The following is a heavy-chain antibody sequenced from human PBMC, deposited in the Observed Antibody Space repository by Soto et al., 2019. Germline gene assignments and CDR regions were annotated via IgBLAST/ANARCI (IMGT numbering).Heavy chain of an antibody. D-gene: IGHD3-3*01. V-gene: IGHV1-69*06. Sequence: GASVKVSWKASGGTFSSYAISWVRQAPGQGLEWMGGIIPIFGTANYAQKFQGRVTITADKSTSTAYMELSSLRSEDAAVYYCARDVLGLNYDFWSGYPMDVWGQGTTVTVSS. CDR1: GGTFSSYA. J-gene: IGHJ6*02. CDR3: ARDVLGLNYDFWSGYPMDV. CDR2: IIPIFGTA.